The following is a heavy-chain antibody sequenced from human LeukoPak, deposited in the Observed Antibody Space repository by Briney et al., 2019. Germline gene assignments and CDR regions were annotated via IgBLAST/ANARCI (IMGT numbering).Heavy chain of an antibody. J-gene: IGHJ4*02. CDR1: GGTFSSYA. CDR3: ARDTQQQLTHYFDY. D-gene: IGHD6-13*01. V-gene: IGHV1-69*05. Sequence: GASVKVSCKASGGTFSSYAISWVRQAPGQGLEWMGGIIPIFGTANYAQKFQGRVTMTRDTSTSAVYMELSSLRSEDTAVYYCARDTQQQLTHYFDYWGQGTLVTVSS. CDR2: IIPIFGTA.